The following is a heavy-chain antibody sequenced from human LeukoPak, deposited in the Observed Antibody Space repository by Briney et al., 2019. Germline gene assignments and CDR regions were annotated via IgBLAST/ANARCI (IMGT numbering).Heavy chain of an antibody. D-gene: IGHD2-2*01. CDR1: GGSISSYY. CDR3: ARGKYQLRYYFDY. CDR2: IYYSGST. Sequence: PSETLSLTXTVSGGSISSYYWSWIRQPPGKGLEWIGYIYYSGSTNYNPSLKSRVTISVDTSKNQFSLKLSSVTAADTAVYYCARGKYQLRYYFDYWGQGTLVTVSS. J-gene: IGHJ4*02. V-gene: IGHV4-59*01.